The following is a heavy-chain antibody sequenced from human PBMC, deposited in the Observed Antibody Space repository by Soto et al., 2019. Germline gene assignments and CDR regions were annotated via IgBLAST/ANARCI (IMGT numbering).Heavy chain of an antibody. CDR1: GYTFTSYA. CDR2: INAGNGNT. V-gene: IGHV1-3*01. J-gene: IGHJ4*02. Sequence: ASVKVSCKASGYTFTSYAMHWVRQAPGQRLEWMGWINAGNGNTKYSQKFQGGVTITRDTSASTAYMELSSLRSEDTAVYYCARDKGYDSSGYYYVSLYYFDYWGQGTLVTVSS. D-gene: IGHD3-22*01. CDR3: ARDKGYDSSGYYYVSLYYFDY.